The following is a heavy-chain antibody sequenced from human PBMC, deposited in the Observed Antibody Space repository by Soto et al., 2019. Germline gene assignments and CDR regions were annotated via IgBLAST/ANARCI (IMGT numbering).Heavy chain of an antibody. J-gene: IGHJ4*02. Sequence: GGSLRLSCAASGFTFISYAMTWVRQAPGKGLEWVSSISNSGSSTYYADSVKGRFSISRDNSTNTLYLQMNSLRAEDTAVYFCAKDRLAYSSGLFDSWGQGTLVTVSS. D-gene: IGHD2-21*01. CDR1: GFTFISYA. V-gene: IGHV3-23*01. CDR2: ISNSGSST. CDR3: AKDRLAYSSGLFDS.